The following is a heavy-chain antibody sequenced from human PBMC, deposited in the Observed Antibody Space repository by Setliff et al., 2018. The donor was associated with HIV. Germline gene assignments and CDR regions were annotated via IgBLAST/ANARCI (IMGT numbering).Heavy chain of an antibody. CDR3: TRNEI. CDR1: GFTFGDYA. D-gene: IGHD1-1*01. V-gene: IGHV3-7*01. Sequence: GGSLRLSCTASGFTFGDYAMSWVRQAPGKGLEWVANIKEDGSEIYYVDSVKGRFTISRDNAKNSLYLQMDSLRAEDTAVYYCTRNEIWGQGTLVTVS. J-gene: IGHJ4*02. CDR2: IKEDGSEI.